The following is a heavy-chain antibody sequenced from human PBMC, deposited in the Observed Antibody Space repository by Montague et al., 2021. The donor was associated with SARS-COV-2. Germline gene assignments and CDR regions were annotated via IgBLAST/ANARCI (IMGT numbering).Heavy chain of an antibody. V-gene: IGHV4-31*03. CDR1: GGSISSGGYY. CDR2: IYYSGST. CDR3: ARDGRRTTVTPRGVITLHYFDY. D-gene: IGHD4-17*01. J-gene: IGHJ4*02. Sequence: TLSLTCTVSGGSISSGGYYWSWIRQHPGKGLEWIGYIYYSGSTYYNPSLKSRVTISVDTSKNQFSLKLSSVTAADTAAYYCARDGRRTTVTPRGVITLHYFDYWGQGTLVTVSS.